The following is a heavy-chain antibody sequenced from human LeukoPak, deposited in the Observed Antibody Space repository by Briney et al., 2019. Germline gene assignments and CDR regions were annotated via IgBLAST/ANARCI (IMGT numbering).Heavy chain of an antibody. CDR2: INPSGGST. V-gene: IGHV1-46*01. D-gene: IGHD3-22*01. CDR1: GYTFTSYY. CDR3: ARVQYYYDSSGPSDY. Sequence: ASVKVSCKASGYTFTSYYMHWVRQAPGQGLEWMGIINPSGGSTSYAQKFQGRVTMTRDMSTSTVYMELSSLRSEDTAVYYCARVQYYYDSSGPSDYWGQGTLVTVSS. J-gene: IGHJ4*02.